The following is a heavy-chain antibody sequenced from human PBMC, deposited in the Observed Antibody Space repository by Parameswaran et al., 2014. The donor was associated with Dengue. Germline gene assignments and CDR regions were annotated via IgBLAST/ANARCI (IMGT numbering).Heavy chain of an antibody. Sequence: VRQAPGKGLEWVSGISGSGDSTYYADSVKGRFTISRDNSKNTVYLQMNSLRAEDTAVYYCVRFLEWLFYSPFDYWGQGTLVTVSS. V-gene: IGHV3-23*01. CDR2: ISGSGDST. CDR3: VRFLEWLFYSPFDY. J-gene: IGHJ4*02. D-gene: IGHD3-3*01.